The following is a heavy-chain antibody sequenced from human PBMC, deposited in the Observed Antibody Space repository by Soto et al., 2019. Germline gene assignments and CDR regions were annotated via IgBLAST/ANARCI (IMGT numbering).Heavy chain of an antibody. D-gene: IGHD6-13*01. J-gene: IGHJ5*02. V-gene: IGHV1-2*02. Sequence: ASGKVSCNASGYTFTGYYMHWVRQAPGQGLEWMGWINPNSGGTNYAQKFQGRVTMTRDTSISTAYMELSRLRSDDTAVYYCAREFVGSSWYGNWFDPWGQGTLVTVSS. CDR3: AREFVGSSWYGNWFDP. CDR1: GYTFTGYY. CDR2: INPNSGGT.